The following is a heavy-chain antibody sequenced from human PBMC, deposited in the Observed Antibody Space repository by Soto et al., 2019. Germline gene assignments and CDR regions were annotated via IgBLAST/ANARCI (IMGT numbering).Heavy chain of an antibody. CDR2: ISSSSSYI. J-gene: IGHJ3*02. CDR1: GFTFSSYS. V-gene: IGHV3-21*01. Sequence: EVQLVESGGGLVKPGGSLRLSCAASGFTFSSYSMNWVRQAPGTGLEWVSSISSSSSYIYYADSVKGRFTISRDNAKDSLYLQMNSLRAEDTAVYYCARVSIAVRDAFDIWGQGTMVTVSS. CDR3: ARVSIAVRDAFDI. D-gene: IGHD6-6*01.